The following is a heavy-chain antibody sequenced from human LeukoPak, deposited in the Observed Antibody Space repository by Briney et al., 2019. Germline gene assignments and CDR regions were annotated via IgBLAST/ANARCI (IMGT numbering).Heavy chain of an antibody. Sequence: SETLSLTCTVSGGSISSYYWSWIRQPPGKGLEWIGYIYYSGSTNYNPSLKSRVTISVDTSENQFSLKLSSVTAADTAVYYCARTNPYYYDSSGYRNLDAFDIWGQGTMVTVSS. CDR3: ARTNPYYYDSSGYRNLDAFDI. V-gene: IGHV4-59*01. D-gene: IGHD3-22*01. J-gene: IGHJ3*02. CDR2: IYYSGST. CDR1: GGSISSYY.